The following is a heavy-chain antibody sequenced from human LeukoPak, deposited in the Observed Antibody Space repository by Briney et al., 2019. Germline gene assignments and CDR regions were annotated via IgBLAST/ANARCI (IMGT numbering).Heavy chain of an antibody. CDR3: ARDPHSLDY. CDR2: ISSDGSTT. J-gene: IGHJ4*02. D-gene: IGHD1-26*01. Sequence: PGGSLRLSCAASGFTFSDYWMHWVRQAPGKGLVWISRISSDGSTTNYADSVKGRFTISRDNAENSVYLQMNSLRAEDTAVYYCARDPHSLDYWGQGTLVTVSS. V-gene: IGHV3-74*01. CDR1: GFTFSDYW.